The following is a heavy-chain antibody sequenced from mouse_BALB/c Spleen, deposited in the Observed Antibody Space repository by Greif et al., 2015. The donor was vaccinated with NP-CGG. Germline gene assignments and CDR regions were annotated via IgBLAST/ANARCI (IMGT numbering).Heavy chain of an antibody. Sequence: EVQRVESGGGLVQPGGSRKLSCAASGSTFSSFGMHWVRQAPEKGLEWVAYISSGSSTIYYADTVKGRFTISRDNPKNTLFLQMTSLRSEDTAMYYCARGMVTFNYYAMDYWGQGTSVTVSS. CDR3: ARGMVTFNYYAMDY. J-gene: IGHJ4*01. CDR1: GSTFSSFG. D-gene: IGHD2-3*01. CDR2: ISSGSSTI. V-gene: IGHV5-17*02.